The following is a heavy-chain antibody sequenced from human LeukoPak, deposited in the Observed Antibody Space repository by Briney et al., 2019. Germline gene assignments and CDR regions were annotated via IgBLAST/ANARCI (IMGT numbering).Heavy chain of an antibody. V-gene: IGHV1-2*02. CDR1: GHTFTGYY. D-gene: IGHD3-10*01. CDR2: INPNSGGT. Sequence: ASVTVSCTASGHTFTGYYIYWVRQAPGQGLEWMGWINPNSGGTNYAQKFQGRVTMTRDTSISTAYMELSRLRSDDTAVYYCARAGTMVRGVYFDYWGQGTLITVSS. J-gene: IGHJ4*02. CDR3: ARAGTMVRGVYFDY.